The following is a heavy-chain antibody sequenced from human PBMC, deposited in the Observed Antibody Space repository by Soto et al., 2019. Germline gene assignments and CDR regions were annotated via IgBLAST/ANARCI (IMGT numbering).Heavy chain of an antibody. D-gene: IGHD3-22*01. CDR1: GYTFTGYY. J-gene: IGHJ6*02. CDR2: INPNSGGT. Sequence: GASVKVSCKASGYTFTGYYMHWVRQAPGQGLEWMGWINPNSGGTNYAQKFQGWVTMTRDTSISTAYMELSRLRSDDTAVYYCARAKYYYDSSGSWYGMDVWGQGTTVPVSS. CDR3: ARAKYYYDSSGSWYGMDV. V-gene: IGHV1-2*04.